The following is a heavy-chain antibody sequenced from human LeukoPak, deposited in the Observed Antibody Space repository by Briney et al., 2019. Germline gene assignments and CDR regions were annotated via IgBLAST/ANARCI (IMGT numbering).Heavy chain of an antibody. D-gene: IGHD5-18*01. CDR3: AREPGGYSYGYPFDY. CDR2: INPNSGGT. CDR1: GYTFTGYY. Sequence: ASVKVSXKASGYTFTGYYMHWVRQAPGQGLEWMGWINPNSGGTNYAQKFQGRVTMTRDTSISTAYMELSRLRSDDTAVYYCAREPGGYSYGYPFDYWGQGTLVTVSS. V-gene: IGHV1-2*02. J-gene: IGHJ4*02.